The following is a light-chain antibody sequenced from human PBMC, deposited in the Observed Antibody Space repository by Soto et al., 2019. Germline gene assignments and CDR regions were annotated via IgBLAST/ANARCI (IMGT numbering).Light chain of an antibody. CDR3: QEYNSYTWT. V-gene: IGKV1-5*03. Sequence: EIQMTQYPSTLSGSVGDRFTITCLASQTISSWLAWYQQKPGKAPKLLIYKASTLKSGVTSRFSGSGSGTEFTLTISSLQPDDFASFYCQEYNSYTWTVGQGTKVDIK. CDR2: KAS. CDR1: QTISSW. J-gene: IGKJ1*01.